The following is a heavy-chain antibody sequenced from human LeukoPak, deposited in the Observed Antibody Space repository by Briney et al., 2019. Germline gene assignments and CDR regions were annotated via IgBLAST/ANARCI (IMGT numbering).Heavy chain of an antibody. J-gene: IGHJ4*02. Sequence: PSETLSLTCAVSGGSISSGGYSWSWIRQPPGKGLEYIGYIYHSGSTYYNPSLKSRVTISVDRSKNQFSLKLSSVTAADTAVYYCARVVRYSGRGHYFDYWGQGTLVTVSS. V-gene: IGHV4-30-2*01. CDR1: GGSISSGGYS. D-gene: IGHD1-26*01. CDR2: IYHSGST. CDR3: ARVVRYSGRGHYFDY.